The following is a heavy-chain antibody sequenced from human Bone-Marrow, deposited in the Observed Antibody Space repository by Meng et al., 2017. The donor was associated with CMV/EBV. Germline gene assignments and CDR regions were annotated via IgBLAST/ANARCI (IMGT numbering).Heavy chain of an antibody. CDR1: GGSFSGYY. V-gene: IGHV4-34*01. CDR2: INHSGST. D-gene: IGHD6-13*01. CDR3: ARGQAAAGGSPFDC. Sequence: GSLRLSCAVYGGSFSGYYWSWIRQPPGKGLEWIGEINHSGSTNYNPSLKSRVTISVDTSKNQFSLQLSSVTAADTAVYYCARGQAAAGGSPFDCWGQGTLVTVSS. J-gene: IGHJ4*02.